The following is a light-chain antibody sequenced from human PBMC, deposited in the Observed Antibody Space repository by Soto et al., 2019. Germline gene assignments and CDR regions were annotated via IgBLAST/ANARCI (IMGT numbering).Light chain of an antibody. Sequence: QSVLTQPASVSGSPGQSITISCTGTSSDVCGYNYVSWYQQHPGKAPKLMIYEVNNRPSGVSNRFSGSKSGTSASLAITGLQAEDEADYYCQSYDNSLSGFYVFGTGTKVTVL. V-gene: IGLV2-14*01. CDR1: SSDVCGYNY. J-gene: IGLJ1*01. CDR2: EVN. CDR3: QSYDNSLSGFYV.